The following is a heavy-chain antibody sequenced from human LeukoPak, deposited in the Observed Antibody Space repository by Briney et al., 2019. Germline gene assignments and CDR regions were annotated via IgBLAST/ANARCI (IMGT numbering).Heavy chain of an antibody. CDR1: GFTFSSYA. Sequence: PGGSLRLSCAASGFTFSSYAMSWVRQAPGKGLEWVSAISGSGGSTYYADSVKGRFTISRDNSKNTLYLQMNSLRAEDTAVYYCARVPLSYYYDSSGYYYDYYYYMDVWGKGTRSPSP. CDR2: ISGSGGST. V-gene: IGHV3-23*01. J-gene: IGHJ6*03. CDR3: ARVPLSYYYDSSGYYYDYYYYMDV. D-gene: IGHD3-22*01.